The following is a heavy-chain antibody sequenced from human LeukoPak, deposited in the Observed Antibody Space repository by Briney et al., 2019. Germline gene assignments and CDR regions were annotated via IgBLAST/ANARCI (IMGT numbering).Heavy chain of an antibody. CDR3: AKDHGSSDWYYFDY. CDR1: GFTFSDYY. V-gene: IGHV3-11*04. J-gene: IGHJ4*02. Sequence: GGSLRLSCAASGFTFSDYYMSWIRQAPGKGLEWVSYISSSGSTIYYADSVKGRFTISRDNSKNTLYLQMNTLRADDTAVYYCAKDHGSSDWYYFDYWGQGTLVTVSS. CDR2: ISSSGSTI. D-gene: IGHD6-13*01.